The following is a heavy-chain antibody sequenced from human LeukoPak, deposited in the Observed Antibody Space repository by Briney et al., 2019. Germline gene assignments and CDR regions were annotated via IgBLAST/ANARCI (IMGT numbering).Heavy chain of an antibody. Sequence: SETLSLTCTISGGSISSYYWSWLRQPAGKGLEWIGRIYTSGSTNYNPSLKSRVTMSVDTSKNQFSLKLSSVTAADTAVYYCARDLRSGSSPIFDYWGQGTLVTVSS. J-gene: IGHJ4*02. D-gene: IGHD1-26*01. CDR2: IYTSGST. CDR3: ARDLRSGSSPIFDY. CDR1: GGSISSYY. V-gene: IGHV4-4*07.